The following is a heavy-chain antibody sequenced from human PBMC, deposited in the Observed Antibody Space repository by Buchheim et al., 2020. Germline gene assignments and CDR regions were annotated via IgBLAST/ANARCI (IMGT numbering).Heavy chain of an antibody. Sequence: EVQLVESGGGLVQPGGSLRLSCAASGFTFSSYSMNWVRQAPGKGLEWVSYISSSSSTIYYADSVKGRFTISRDNAKNSLYLQMNSLRAEGTAVYYCASPIWGWYFDLWGRGTL. CDR2: ISSSSSTI. CDR3: ASPIWGWYFDL. D-gene: IGHD3-9*01. V-gene: IGHV3-48*01. CDR1: GFTFSSYS. J-gene: IGHJ2*01.